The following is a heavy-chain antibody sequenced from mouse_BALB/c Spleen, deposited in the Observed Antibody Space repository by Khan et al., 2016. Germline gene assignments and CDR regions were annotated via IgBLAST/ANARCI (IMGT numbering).Heavy chain of an antibody. CDR3: ARSRWDYFDY. J-gene: IGHJ2*01. V-gene: IGHV1-4*02. Sequence: VQLQESAAELARPGASVKMSCKASGYIFTTYLMYWVKQRPGQGLEWIGHINPSSGYTEYNQKFKDKTTLTADKSSSTAYMQLSSLTSEDSVVYYCARSRWDYFDYWGQGTTLTVSS. CDR1: GYIFTTYL. CDR2: INPSSGYT. D-gene: IGHD1-1*02.